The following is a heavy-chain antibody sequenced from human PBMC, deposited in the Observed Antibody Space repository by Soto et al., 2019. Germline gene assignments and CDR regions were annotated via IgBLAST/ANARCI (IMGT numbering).Heavy chain of an antibody. CDR3: ARQPESTSYFDY. Sequence: SETLSLTCSVSGASISTSSGFWGWIRQAPGKGLEWIGNVYQSGTTRLNPSLKSRVSIFVDRSKNQFSLELNSATAADRAVYYCARQPESTSYFDYWGQGILVTVSS. CDR2: VYQSGTT. J-gene: IGHJ4*02. CDR1: GASISTSSGF. D-gene: IGHD2-2*01. V-gene: IGHV4-39*01.